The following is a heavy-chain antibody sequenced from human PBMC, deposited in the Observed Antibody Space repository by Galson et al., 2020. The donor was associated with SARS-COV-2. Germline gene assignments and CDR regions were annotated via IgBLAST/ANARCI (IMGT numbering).Heavy chain of an antibody. D-gene: IGHD3-10*01. CDR2: FDPEDGET. CDR3: ATGFVVRGVITQYYYYGMDV. Sequence: ASVKVSCKVSRYTLTELSMHWVRQAPGKGLEWMGGFDPEDGETIYAQKFQGRVTMTEDTSTDTAYMELSSLRSEDTAVYYCATGFVVRGVITQYYYYGMDVWGQGTTVTVSS. J-gene: IGHJ6*02. CDR1: RYTLTELS. V-gene: IGHV1-24*01.